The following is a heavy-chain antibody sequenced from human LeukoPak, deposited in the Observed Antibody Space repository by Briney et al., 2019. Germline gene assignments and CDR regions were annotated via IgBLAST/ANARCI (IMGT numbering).Heavy chain of an antibody. Sequence: SVKVSCKASGGTFSSYAISWVRQAPGQGLEWMGGIIPIFGTANCAQKFQGRVTITADESTSTAYMELSSLRSEDTAVYYCARDREIDSYGYFDYWGQGTLVTVSS. CDR1: GGTFSSYA. D-gene: IGHD5-18*01. CDR2: IIPIFGTA. V-gene: IGHV1-69*01. J-gene: IGHJ4*02. CDR3: ARDREIDSYGYFDY.